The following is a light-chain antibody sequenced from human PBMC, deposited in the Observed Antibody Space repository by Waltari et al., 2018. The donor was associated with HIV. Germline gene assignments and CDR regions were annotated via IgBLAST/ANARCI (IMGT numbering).Light chain of an antibody. V-gene: IGKV3-15*01. CDR2: GAS. CDR1: QSVGSY. Sequence: VMTQSQATVTVSPGGRDTLSCRASQSVGSYLAWYQQKPGQAPRLLIYGASTRATGIPTRFSGSGSGTEFTLTISSLKSEDFAVYYCHQYNKWPRGTFGGGTKVEV. CDR3: HQYNKWPRGT. J-gene: IGKJ4*01.